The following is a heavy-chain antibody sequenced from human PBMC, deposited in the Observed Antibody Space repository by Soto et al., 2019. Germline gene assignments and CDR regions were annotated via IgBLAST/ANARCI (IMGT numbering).Heavy chain of an antibody. J-gene: IGHJ5*02. CDR3: ERAQYCSYSTCPGRHNNRFDH. D-gene: IGHD2-15*01. V-gene: IGHV4-61*01. CDR2: FYYTGVI. CDR1: GGILRRGCYL. Sequence: TVSGGILRRGCYLGCRIRQAPGKGVGWVGYFYYTGVINYHPPLESRVTLSLDTSKNQFSLKLNSVTAADTDVYYCERAQYCSYSTCPGRHNNRFDHCGQGTPVTVSS.